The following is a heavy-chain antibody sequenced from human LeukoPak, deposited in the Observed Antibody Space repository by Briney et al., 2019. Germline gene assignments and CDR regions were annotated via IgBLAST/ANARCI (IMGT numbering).Heavy chain of an antibody. CDR2: ISYDGSSQ. J-gene: IGHJ6*04. CDR1: RFTFNIYA. Sequence: GGSLRLSCAASRFTFNIYALHWVRQAPGKGLEWVSFISYDGSSQYYADSVKGRFTISRDNSKNTLYLQMNSLRAEDTAVYYCAELGITMIGGVWGKGTTVTISS. D-gene: IGHD3-10*02. V-gene: IGHV3-30*04. CDR3: AELGITMIGGV.